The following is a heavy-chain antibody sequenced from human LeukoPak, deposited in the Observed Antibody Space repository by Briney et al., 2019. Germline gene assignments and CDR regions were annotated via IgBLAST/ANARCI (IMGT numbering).Heavy chain of an antibody. CDR1: GFTFTNYW. Sequence: PGGSLRPSCAASGFTFTNYWMSWVRQAPGKGLKWVASIKQDASDKYYVDSVKGRFTISRDNAKNSLFLQMISLRAEDTALYYCVRDPVDYWGQGILVTVSS. CDR3: VRDPVDY. V-gene: IGHV3-7*01. CDR2: IKQDASDK. J-gene: IGHJ4*02.